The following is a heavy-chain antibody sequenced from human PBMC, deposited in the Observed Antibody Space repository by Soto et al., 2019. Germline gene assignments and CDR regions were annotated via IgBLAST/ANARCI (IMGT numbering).Heavy chain of an antibody. D-gene: IGHD5-18*01. J-gene: IGHJ4*02. Sequence: PSETLSLTCTVSGGSISSGDYYWSWIRQPPGKGLEWIGYIYYSGSTYYNPSLKSRVTISVDTSKNQFSLKLSSVTAADTAVYYCARVSTASVDTAMVTGSADRYFDYWGQGTLVTVSS. CDR1: GGSISSGDYY. V-gene: IGHV4-30-4*01. CDR2: IYYSGST. CDR3: ARVSTASVDTAMVTGSADRYFDY.